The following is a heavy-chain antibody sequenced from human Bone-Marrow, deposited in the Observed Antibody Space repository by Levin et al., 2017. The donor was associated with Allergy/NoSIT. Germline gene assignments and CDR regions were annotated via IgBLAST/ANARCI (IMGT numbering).Heavy chain of an antibody. V-gene: IGHV1-8*01. CDR1: GYTFTSYN. D-gene: IGHD2-15*01. Sequence: RGESLKISCKTSGYTFTSYNVYWVRQATGQGLEWMGYINPNSGNTGYAQKFQGRVTMTRNSSITTAYMELSGLRSEDTAMYYCARGDCYSGSCYGPDWFDPWGQGTQVTVSS. CDR2: INPNSGNT. J-gene: IGHJ5*02. CDR3: ARGDCYSGSCYGPDWFDP.